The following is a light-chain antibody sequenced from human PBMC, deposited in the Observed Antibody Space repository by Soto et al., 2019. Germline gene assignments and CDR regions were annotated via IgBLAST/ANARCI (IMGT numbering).Light chain of an antibody. CDR2: DAS. CDR3: QQYNNWPIT. V-gene: IGKV3D-15*01. Sequence: ETVLTQSPGTLSLSPGEGATLSCSASQSVSSYLAWYQQKPGQAPRLLIYDASTRATGIPARFSGSGSGTDFTLTISSLQSEDFAVYFCQQYNNWPITFGQGTRLEIK. CDR1: QSVSSY. J-gene: IGKJ5*01.